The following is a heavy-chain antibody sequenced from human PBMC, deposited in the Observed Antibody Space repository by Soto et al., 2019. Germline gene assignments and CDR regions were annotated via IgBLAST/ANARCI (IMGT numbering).Heavy chain of an antibody. CDR3: ARPLSFPGNAILTGYYKHPTVDY. Sequence: SSVKVSCKASGGTFSSYAISWVRQAPGQGLEWMGGIIPIFGTANYAQKFQGRVTITADESTSTAYMELSSLRSEETAVYYCARPLSFPGNAILTGYYKHPTVDYWG. D-gene: IGHD3-9*01. CDR1: GGTFSSYA. V-gene: IGHV1-69*13. CDR2: IIPIFGTA. J-gene: IGHJ4*01.